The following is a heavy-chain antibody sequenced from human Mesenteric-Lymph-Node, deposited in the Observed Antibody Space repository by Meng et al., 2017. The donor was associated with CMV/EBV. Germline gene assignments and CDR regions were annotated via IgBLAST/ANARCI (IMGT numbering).Heavy chain of an antibody. CDR1: GFTFSSYG. J-gene: IGHJ6*02. V-gene: IGHV3-30*02. CDR2: IRYDGSNQ. D-gene: IGHD3-3*01. Sequence: GESLKISCAASGFTFSSYGIHWVRQAPGKGLEWVAFIRYDGSNQYYADSVKGRFTISRDNSKNTLYLQMNSLRAEDTAVYYCAKALPLGSGHYHYYYYTMDVWGQGTTVTVSS. CDR3: AKALPLGSGHYHYYYYTMDV.